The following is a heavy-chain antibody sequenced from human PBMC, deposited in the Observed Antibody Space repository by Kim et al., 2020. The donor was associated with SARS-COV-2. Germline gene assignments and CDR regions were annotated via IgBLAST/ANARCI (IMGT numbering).Heavy chain of an antibody. CDR1: GGSFSGYY. J-gene: IGHJ6*02. V-gene: IGHV4-34*01. D-gene: IGHD3-10*01. CDR2: INHSGST. Sequence: SETLSLTCAVYGGSFSGYYWSWIRQPPGKGLEWIGEINHSGSTNYNPSLKSRVTISVDTSKNQFSLKLSSVTAADTAVYYCAREGVSDNGSGYYGMDVWGQGTTVTVSS. CDR3: AREGVSDNGSGYYGMDV.